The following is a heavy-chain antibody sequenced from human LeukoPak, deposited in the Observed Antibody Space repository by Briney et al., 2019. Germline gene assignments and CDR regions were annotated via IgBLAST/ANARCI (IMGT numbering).Heavy chain of an antibody. CDR2: IYDSGSS. J-gene: IGHJ3*02. V-gene: IGHV4-31*03. CDR1: GGSISSGNYY. Sequence: PSQTLSLTCTVSGGSISSGNYYWSWLRQHPGKGLEWIGYIYDSGSSYSNPSLKSRVTISIDTSKNQFSLMLSSVTAADTAVYYCARYYGSGKGAFDIWGQGTMVTVSS. CDR3: ARYYGSGKGAFDI. D-gene: IGHD3-10*01.